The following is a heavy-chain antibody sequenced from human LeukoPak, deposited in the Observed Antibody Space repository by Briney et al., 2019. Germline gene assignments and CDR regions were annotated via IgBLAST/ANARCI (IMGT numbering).Heavy chain of an antibody. CDR3: ASTVLSYNWNSPFDY. D-gene: IGHD1/OR15-1a*01. V-gene: IGHV1-69*13. CDR1: GGTFSSDA. CDR2: IIPIFGTA. J-gene: IGHJ4*02. Sequence: SVKVSCKASGGTFSSDAISWVRQAPGQGLEWMGGIIPIFGTANYAQKFQGRVTITADESTSTAYMELSSLRSEDTAVYYCASTVLSYNWNSPFDYWGQGTLVTVCS.